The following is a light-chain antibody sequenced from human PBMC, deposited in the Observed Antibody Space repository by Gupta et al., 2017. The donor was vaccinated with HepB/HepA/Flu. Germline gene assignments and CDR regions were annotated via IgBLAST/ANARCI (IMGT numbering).Light chain of an antibody. CDR2: GTS. CDR3: QQDDTSPLT. J-gene: IGKJ4*01. Sequence: EVVLTQSPGTLSLSPGERATLSCRASQSIGSIYLAWYQQKPGQAPRLLIYGTSSRATDIPDRFSGSGSGTDFTLTISRLEPEDFAVYYCQQDDTSPLTFGGGTKVEIK. V-gene: IGKV3-20*01. CDR1: QSIGSIY.